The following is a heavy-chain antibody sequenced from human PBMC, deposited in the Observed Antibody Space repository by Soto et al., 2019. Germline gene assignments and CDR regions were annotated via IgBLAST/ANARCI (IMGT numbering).Heavy chain of an antibody. CDR1: GGSISSSIYY. CDR2: IYYSGTT. J-gene: IGHJ4*02. Sequence: SETLSLTCTVSGGSISSSIYYWGWIRQPPGRGLQWIGSIYYSGTTYHNPSLKSRVTITVDTSKDQLSLKLTSVTAADTAVYYCARSTRSGYEYFDYWGQGTLVTVSS. V-gene: IGHV4-39*01. CDR3: ARSTRSGYEYFDY. D-gene: IGHD5-12*01.